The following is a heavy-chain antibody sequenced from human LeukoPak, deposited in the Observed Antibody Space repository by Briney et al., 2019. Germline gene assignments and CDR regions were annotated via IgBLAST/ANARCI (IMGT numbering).Heavy chain of an antibody. D-gene: IGHD3-9*01. J-gene: IGHJ2*01. Sequence: GGSLRLSCAASGFTFDDYGMHWVRQAPGKGLEWVSAISGSGGSTYYADSVKGRFTISRDNSKNTLYLQMNSLRAEDTAVYYCAKRPINYDILTGYPYWYFDLWGRGTLVTVSS. CDR1: GFTFDDYG. CDR3: AKRPINYDILTGYPYWYFDL. V-gene: IGHV3-23*01. CDR2: ISGSGGST.